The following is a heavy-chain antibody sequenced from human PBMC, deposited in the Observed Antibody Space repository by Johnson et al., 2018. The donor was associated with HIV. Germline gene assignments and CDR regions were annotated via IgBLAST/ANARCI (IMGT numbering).Heavy chain of an antibody. CDR3: ARDQPPGYCSGGSCYSGAFDI. Sequence: VQLVESGGGLVKPGGSLRLSCAASGFTFSNAWMSWVRQAPGKGLEWVGRIKSQTDGGTTDYAAPVKGRFTISRDDSKNTLYLQMNSLRAEDTAVYYCARDQPPGYCSGGSCYSGAFDIWGQGTMVTVSS. CDR1: GFTFSNAW. CDR2: IKSQTDGGTT. J-gene: IGHJ3*02. V-gene: IGHV3-15*01. D-gene: IGHD2-15*01.